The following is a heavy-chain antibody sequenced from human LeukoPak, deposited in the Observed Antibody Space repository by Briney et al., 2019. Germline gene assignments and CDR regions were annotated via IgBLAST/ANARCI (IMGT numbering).Heavy chain of an antibody. Sequence: SETLSLTCAVSGDSISSYYWSWIRQPPGKGLEWIGYIYSSGSTNYNPSLKSRLTISVDTSKNQFSLKVSSVTAADTAVYYCARGNSYFDYWVQGTLVTVSS. CDR2: IYSSGST. D-gene: IGHD4-23*01. J-gene: IGHJ4*02. V-gene: IGHV4-59*08. CDR1: GDSISSYY. CDR3: ARGNSYFDY.